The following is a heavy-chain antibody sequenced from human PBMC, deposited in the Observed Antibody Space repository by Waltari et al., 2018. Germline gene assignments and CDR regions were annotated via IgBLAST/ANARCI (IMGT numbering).Heavy chain of an antibody. Sequence: QVQLMETGGGVLQPGRSLRLSCAASGFIFTNSPIHWVRQAPGKGLQWVAVIASDGTNKYYTDSVKGRFTISRDNAKNSLYLQMNSLRAEDTAVYYCAREYSYGPFDYWGQGTLVTISS. CDR3: AREYSYGPFDY. V-gene: IGHV3-30*07. CDR2: IASDGTNK. J-gene: IGHJ4*02. D-gene: IGHD5-18*01. CDR1: GFIFTNSP.